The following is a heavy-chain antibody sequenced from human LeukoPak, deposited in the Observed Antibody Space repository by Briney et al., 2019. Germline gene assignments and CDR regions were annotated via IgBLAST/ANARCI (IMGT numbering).Heavy chain of an antibody. CDR3: AAADPGRYFDY. D-gene: IGHD6-13*01. J-gene: IGHJ4*02. CDR1: GGSFSGYY. V-gene: IGHV4-34*01. Sequence: SETLSLTCAVYGGSFSGYYWSWIRQPPGKGLEWIGEINHSGSTNYKPSPKSRVTVSVDTSKNQFSLKLSSVTAADTAVYYCAAADPGRYFDYWGQGTLVTVSS. CDR2: INHSGST.